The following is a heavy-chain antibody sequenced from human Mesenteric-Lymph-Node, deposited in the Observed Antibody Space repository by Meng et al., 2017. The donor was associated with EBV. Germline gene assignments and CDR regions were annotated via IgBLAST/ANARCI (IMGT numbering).Heavy chain of an antibody. V-gene: IGHV4-30-2*06. D-gene: IGHD4-17*01. CDR2: VHHSGLT. CDR1: GGSVNSGGYS. CDR3: AGGDYVNQFNY. Sequence: QLQPQESGQGMVKPSQPLSLTCTVSGGSVNSGGYSWSWIRQSPEKGLEWIGYVHHSGLTYYNPSLETRVIISLERSKNQFSLKLTSVTAADTAVYYCAGGDYVNQFNYWGQGTLVTVSS. J-gene: IGHJ4*02.